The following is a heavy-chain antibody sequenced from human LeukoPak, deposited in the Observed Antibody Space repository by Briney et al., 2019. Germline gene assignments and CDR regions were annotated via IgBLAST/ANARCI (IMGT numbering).Heavy chain of an antibody. D-gene: IGHD5-12*01. V-gene: IGHV3-49*04. CDR2: IRSKAYGGTT. CDR3: TRDGYSGYAY. CDR1: GSTFGDYA. J-gene: IGHJ4*02. Sequence: GGSLRLSCTASGSTFGDYAMSWVRQAPGKGLEWVGFIRSKAYGGTTEYAASVKGRFTISRDDSKSIAYLQMNSLKTEDTAVYYCTRDGYSGYAYWGQGTLVTVSS.